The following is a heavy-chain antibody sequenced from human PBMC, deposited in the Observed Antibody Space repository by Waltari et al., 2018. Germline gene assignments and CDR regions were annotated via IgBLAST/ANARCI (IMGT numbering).Heavy chain of an antibody. D-gene: IGHD1-1*01. CDR3: AGEGSRVELEPYFDY. J-gene: IGHJ4*02. Sequence: QVQLVQSGAEVKKPGSSVKVSCKASGGTFSSYAISWVRQAPGQGLGWMGSVSPIFGTANYAQKFRGRVTIPADKPTSTAYMELSSLRSEDTAVYYCAGEGSRVELEPYFDYWGQGTLVTVSS. CDR1: GGTFSSYA. V-gene: IGHV1-69*14. CDR2: VSPIFGTA.